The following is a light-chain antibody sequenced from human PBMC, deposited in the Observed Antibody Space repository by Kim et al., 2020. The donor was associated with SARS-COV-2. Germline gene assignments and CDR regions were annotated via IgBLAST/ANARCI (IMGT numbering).Light chain of an antibody. CDR2: EVS. Sequence: QSVLTQPPSVSGSPGQSVTISCTGTSSDVGGYNYVSWYQQHPGKAPKLMIYEVSKRPSGVPDRFSGSKSGNTASLTVSGLQAEDEADYYCSSYAGSNILGVFGGGTQLTVL. CDR1: SSDVGGYNY. J-gene: IGLJ2*01. CDR3: SSYAGSNILGV. V-gene: IGLV2-8*01.